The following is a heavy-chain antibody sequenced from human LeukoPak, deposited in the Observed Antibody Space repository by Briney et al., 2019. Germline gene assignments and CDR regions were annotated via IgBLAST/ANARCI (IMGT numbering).Heavy chain of an antibody. CDR2: IQSDGIYK. V-gene: IGHV3-30*06. J-gene: IGHJ2*01. CDR3: ARDSKRYSSSWYGWYFDL. D-gene: IGHD6-13*01. CDR1: GFTFNSFA. Sequence: GGSLRLSCAASGFTFNSFAMHWVRQAPGKGLEHLAFIQSDGIYKYYADSVKGRFTISRDNSKNTLYLQMNSLRAEDTAVYYCARDSKRYSSSWYGWYFDLWGRGTLVTVSS.